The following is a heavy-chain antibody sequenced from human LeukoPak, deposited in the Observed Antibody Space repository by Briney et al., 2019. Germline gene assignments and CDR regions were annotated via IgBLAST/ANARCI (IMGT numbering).Heavy chain of an antibody. D-gene: IGHD3-10*01. J-gene: IGHJ4*02. CDR2: ISAYNGNT. V-gene: IGHV1-18*04. CDR3: ARDSPHYYGSGCRV. CDR1: GYTFTSYG. Sequence: GASVKVSCKASGYTFTSYGIRWVRQAAGQGLEGMGWISAYNGNTNYAQKLQGRVTMNTDTSTSTAYMELRSLRSDDTAVYYCARDSPHYYGSGCRVWGQGTLVTVSS.